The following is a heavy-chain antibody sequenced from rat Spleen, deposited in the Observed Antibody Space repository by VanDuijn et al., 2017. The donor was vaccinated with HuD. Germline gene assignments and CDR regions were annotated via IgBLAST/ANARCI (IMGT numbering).Heavy chain of an antibody. V-gene: IGHV5-29*01. Sequence: EVQLVESGGGLVQPGRSLKLSCVASGFTFNNYWMSWIRQAPTKGLEWVAAISYDGITTYYRESVRGRFTISRDNAKSTLSLQMDSLRSEDTATYYCARRHYGYTDYFDYWGQGVMVTVSS. CDR2: ISYDGITT. CDR1: GFTFNNYW. J-gene: IGHJ2*01. CDR3: ARRHYGYTDYFDY. D-gene: IGHD1-9*01.